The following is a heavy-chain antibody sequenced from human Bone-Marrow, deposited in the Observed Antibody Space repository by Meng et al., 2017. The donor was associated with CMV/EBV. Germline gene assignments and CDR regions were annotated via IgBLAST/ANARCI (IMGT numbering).Heavy chain of an antibody. CDR1: GYSISSGYY. J-gene: IGHJ4*02. V-gene: IGHV4-38-2*02. D-gene: IGHD3-22*01. CDR2: IYHSGNS. Sequence: GSLRLSCTVSGYSISSGYYWGWIRQPPGKGLEWIGSIYHSGNSFYNPSLKSRVTISVDTSKNQFSLKLRSVTAADTAVYYCARAEYFYDSSGLGRYPTYFDYWGRGTLVTVSS. CDR3: ARAEYFYDSSGLGRYPTYFDY.